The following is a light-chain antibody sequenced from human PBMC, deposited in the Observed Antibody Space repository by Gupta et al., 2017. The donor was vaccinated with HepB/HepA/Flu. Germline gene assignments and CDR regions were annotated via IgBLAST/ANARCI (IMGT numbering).Light chain of an antibody. J-gene: IGLJ3*02. V-gene: IGLV8-61*01. CDR1: SRSASTSHY. CDR3: VLYVGSGISV. CDR2: STN. Sequence: QPVVTQEPSFSVSPGGSVTLTIGLSSRSASTSHYLSWYQQTPGQAPRTLIYSTNIRSSGVPDRFSGSILGNKSALTITGAQADDESNYYCVLYVGSGISVFGGGTKLTVL.